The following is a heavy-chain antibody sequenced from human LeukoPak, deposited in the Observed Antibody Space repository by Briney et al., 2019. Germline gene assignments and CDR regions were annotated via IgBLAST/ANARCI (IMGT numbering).Heavy chain of an antibody. V-gene: IGHV1-69*13. D-gene: IGHD2-15*01. Sequence: GASVKVSCKASGGTFSSYAISWVRQAPGQGLEWVGGIITIFGTANYSQKFQVRVTITADESTSTGYMELISLRSEDTAVYYCAKGVVAATHRYYYYYYGMDVWGKGTTVTVSS. CDR1: GGTFSSYA. CDR3: AKGVVAATHRYYYYYYGMDV. J-gene: IGHJ6*04. CDR2: IITIFGTA.